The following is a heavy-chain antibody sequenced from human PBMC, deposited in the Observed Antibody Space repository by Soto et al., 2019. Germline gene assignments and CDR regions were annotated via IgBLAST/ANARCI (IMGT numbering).Heavy chain of an antibody. CDR2: IYYSGST. CDR1: GGSISSYY. V-gene: IGHV4-59*01. D-gene: IGHD1-1*01. Sequence: QVQLQESGPGLVKPSETLSLTCTVSGGSISSYYWSWIRQPPGKGLEWIGYIYYSGSTNYNPSLKSRVTISVDTSKHQFSLKLSSVTAADTAVYYCAREGTTVDSYYYYGMHVWGQGTTVTVSS. CDR3: AREGTTVDSYYYYGMHV. J-gene: IGHJ6*02.